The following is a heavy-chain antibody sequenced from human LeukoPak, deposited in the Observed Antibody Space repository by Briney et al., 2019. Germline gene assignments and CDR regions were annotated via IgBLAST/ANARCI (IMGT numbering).Heavy chain of an antibody. D-gene: IGHD6-13*01. CDR1: GFTFRSSW. CDR3: ARAWGVYSSSWYHQYDN. V-gene: IGHV3-7*01. Sequence: GGSLRLSCAASGFTFRSSWMSWVRQAPGKGLEWVATIKQDGSGKYYVDSVKGRFTISRDNAKNSVYLQMNSLRAEDTAVYYCARAWGVYSSSWYHQYDNWGQGTLVTVSS. CDR2: IKQDGSGK. J-gene: IGHJ4*02.